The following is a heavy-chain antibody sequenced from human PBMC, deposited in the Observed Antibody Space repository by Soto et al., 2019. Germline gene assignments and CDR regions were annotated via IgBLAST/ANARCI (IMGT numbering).Heavy chain of an antibody. J-gene: IGHJ3*02. D-gene: IGHD5-12*01. V-gene: IGHV2-5*02. Sequence: QITLKESGPTLVNPTQTLTLTCTISGFSLSRSGVGVGWIRQPPGKAPEWLAPIYWDDDKRYSPSLNRRLTITKDTTKDQVVLTMTNVDPVDTATYYCAHRSGYVRAFDIWCQGTMVTVSS. CDR1: GFSLSRSGVG. CDR3: AHRSGYVRAFDI. CDR2: IYWDDDK.